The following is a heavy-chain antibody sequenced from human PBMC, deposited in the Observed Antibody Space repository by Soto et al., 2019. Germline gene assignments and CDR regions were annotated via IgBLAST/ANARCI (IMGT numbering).Heavy chain of an antibody. CDR2: ITESGSST. CDR3: AKGGIGRICLDS. J-gene: IGHJ4*02. V-gene: IGHV3-23*01. Sequence: EVQLLESGGGLEQPGGSLRLSCAASGFSFSTCAMSWVRQASGKGLEWVSSITESGSSTYHADSVKGRFIISRDNSKNTLFLQMNSLSAEDTAVYYCAKGGIGRICLDSWCQGTLVTVSS. D-gene: IGHD1-26*01. CDR1: GFSFSTCA.